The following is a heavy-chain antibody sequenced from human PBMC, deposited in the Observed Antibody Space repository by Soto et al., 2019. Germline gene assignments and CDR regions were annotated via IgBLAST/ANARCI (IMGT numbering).Heavy chain of an antibody. Sequence: QVQLVQSGAEVKKPGSSVKVSCKASGGTFGSYAITWVRRAPGQGLGWLGGIIPILNSPAYAQKFQARVVITADEITNSVYMELNSLRFDDTDVYYCARDAPYCTSATCPKFYDMDVWGQGTTVTVAS. V-gene: IGHV1-69*19. CDR2: IIPILNSP. J-gene: IGHJ6*02. D-gene: IGHD2-21*01. CDR1: GGTFGSYA. CDR3: ARDAPYCTSATCPKFYDMDV.